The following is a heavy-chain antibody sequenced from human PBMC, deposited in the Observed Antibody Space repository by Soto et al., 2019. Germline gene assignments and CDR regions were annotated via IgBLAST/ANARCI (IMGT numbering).Heavy chain of an antibody. CDR2: ISAYNGDT. Sequence: ASVKVSCKSSGYTFTNYYMNWVRQAPGQGLEWMGWISAYNGDTNYAQKLQGRVTMTTDTSTSTAYMELRSLRSDDTAVYYCARSGLPDPVVVVGHTPFDPWGQGTLVTVSS. D-gene: IGHD2-15*01. V-gene: IGHV1-18*01. J-gene: IGHJ5*02. CDR3: ARSGLPDPVVVVGHTPFDP. CDR1: GYTFTNYY.